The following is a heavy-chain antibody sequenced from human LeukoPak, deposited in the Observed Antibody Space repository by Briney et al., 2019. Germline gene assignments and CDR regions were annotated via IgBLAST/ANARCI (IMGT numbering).Heavy chain of an antibody. CDR1: GFTFTNYG. V-gene: IGHV3-48*04. J-gene: IGHJ4*02. CDR3: ALLAVASDFDY. Sequence: PGGSLRLSCAASGFTFTNYGMNWVRQAPGKGLEWVSNIGASSTPKYYADSVKGRFSISRDNAKSSLYLQMNSLRVEDTAVYYCALLAVASDFDYWGQGALVTVSS. D-gene: IGHD6-19*01. CDR2: IGASSTPK.